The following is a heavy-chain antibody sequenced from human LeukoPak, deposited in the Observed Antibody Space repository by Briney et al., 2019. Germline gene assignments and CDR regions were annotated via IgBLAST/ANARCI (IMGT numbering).Heavy chain of an antibody. CDR3: ARGASYGDYKL. Sequence: SETLSLTCTVSGGSISSYYWSWIRQPPGKGLEWIGYIYYCGSTNYNPSLKSRVTISVDTSKNQFSLKLSSVTAADTAVYYCARGASYGDYKLWGQGTLVTVSS. CDR1: GGSISSYY. J-gene: IGHJ4*02. V-gene: IGHV4-59*01. CDR2: IYYCGST. D-gene: IGHD4-17*01.